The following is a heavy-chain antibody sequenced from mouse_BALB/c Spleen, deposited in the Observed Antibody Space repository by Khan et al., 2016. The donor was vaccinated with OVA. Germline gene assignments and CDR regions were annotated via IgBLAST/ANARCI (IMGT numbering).Heavy chain of an antibody. J-gene: IGHJ3*01. CDR2: TTSGGSYT. CDR3: ARLGNN. CDR1: GFTFSSYG. Sequence: EVELVESGGDLVKPGGSLKLSCAASGFTFSSYGLSWVRQTPDKRLEWVATTTSGGSYTYYPESVQGRFTLSRDNAKNTLYLQMTSLKSEDTAMYYCARLGNNWGQGSLVTVSA. V-gene: IGHV5-6*01.